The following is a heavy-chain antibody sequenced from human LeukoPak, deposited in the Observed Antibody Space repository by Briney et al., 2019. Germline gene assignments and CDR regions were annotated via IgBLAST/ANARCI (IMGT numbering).Heavy chain of an antibody. CDR1: GFTFSDYW. J-gene: IGHJ4*02. Sequence: GGSLRLSCAASGFTFSDYWMTWVRQAPGKGLEWVANINQDGSKKYYVDSVKGRFTISRDNAKNSVYLQMNSLRVEDTAVYYCAKEVGGSGSFWGQGTLVTVSS. D-gene: IGHD3-10*01. CDR2: INQDGSKK. V-gene: IGHV3-7*01. CDR3: AKEVGGSGSF.